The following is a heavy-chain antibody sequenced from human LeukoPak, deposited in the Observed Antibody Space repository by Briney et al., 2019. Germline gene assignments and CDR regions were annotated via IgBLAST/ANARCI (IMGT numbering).Heavy chain of an antibody. Sequence: SQTLSLTCTVSGGSISSGGYYWSWIRQHPGKGLEWIGYIYYSGSTYYNPSLKSRVAISVDTSKNQFSLKLSSVTAADAAVYYCARARGGTVTTSPFDYWGQGTLVTVSS. V-gene: IGHV4-31*03. D-gene: IGHD4-17*01. CDR3: ARARGGTVTTSPFDY. CDR2: IYYSGST. J-gene: IGHJ4*02. CDR1: GGSISSGGYY.